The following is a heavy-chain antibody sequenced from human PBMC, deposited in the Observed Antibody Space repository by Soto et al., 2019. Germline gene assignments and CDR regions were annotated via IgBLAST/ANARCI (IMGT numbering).Heavy chain of an antibody. Sequence: ASVKVSCKASGYTFTSYGISWVRQAPGQGLEWMGWISAYNGNTNYAQKLQGRVTMTTDTSTSTAYMELRSLRSDDTAVYYCALANPRRFYFDYWGQGTLVTVSS. CDR3: ALANPRRFYFDY. D-gene: IGHD3-3*02. CDR1: GYTFTSYG. V-gene: IGHV1-18*04. J-gene: IGHJ4*02. CDR2: ISAYNGNT.